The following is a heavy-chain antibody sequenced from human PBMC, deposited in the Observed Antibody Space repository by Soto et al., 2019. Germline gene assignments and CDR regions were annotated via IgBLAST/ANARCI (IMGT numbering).Heavy chain of an antibody. V-gene: IGHV1-69*01. D-gene: IGHD1-26*01. Sequence: QVQLVQSGAEVKKPGSSVKVSCKASGGTFSSYAISWVRQAPGQGLEWMGGIIPIFGTANYAQKFQGRVTSTADDSTSTAYMELSSLRSEDTAVYYCARWYSGSYYGSGGHFDYWGQGTLVTVSS. CDR3: ARWYSGSYYGSGGHFDY. CDR2: IIPIFGTA. J-gene: IGHJ4*02. CDR1: GGTFSSYA.